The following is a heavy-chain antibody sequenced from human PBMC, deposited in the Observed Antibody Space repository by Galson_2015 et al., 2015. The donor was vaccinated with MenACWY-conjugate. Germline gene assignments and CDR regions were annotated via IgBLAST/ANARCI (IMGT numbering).Heavy chain of an antibody. CDR2: ICSGSTT. Sequence: SLRLSCAASGFTVSTSCMSWIRQAPGEGLEWVSIICSGSTTKYADSVKGRFTISRDNSKSTVYLQMNSLRVEDTAMYYCARSGVGYGERWLDPWGQGTLVTVSS. V-gene: IGHV3-53*01. CDR3: ARSGVGYGERWLDP. D-gene: IGHD3-3*01. CDR1: GFTVSTSC. J-gene: IGHJ5*02.